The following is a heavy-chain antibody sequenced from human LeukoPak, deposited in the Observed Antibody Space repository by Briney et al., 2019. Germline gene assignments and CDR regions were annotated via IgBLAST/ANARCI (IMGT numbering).Heavy chain of an antibody. CDR2: ISYDGSNK. CDR1: GFTFSSYG. V-gene: IGHV3-30*03. D-gene: IGHD1-14*01. CDR3: ARAEAGGSDYFDY. J-gene: IGHJ4*02. Sequence: GGSLRLSCAASGFTFSSYGMHWVRQAPGKGLEWVAVISYDGSNKYCADSVKGRFTISRDNSKNTLYLQMNSLRAEDTAVYYCARAEAGGSDYFDYWGQGTLVTVSS.